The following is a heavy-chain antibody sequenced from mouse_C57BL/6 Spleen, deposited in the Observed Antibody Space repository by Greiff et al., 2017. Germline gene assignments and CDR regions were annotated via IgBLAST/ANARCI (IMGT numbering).Heavy chain of an antibody. CDR3: TRQRELTWFAY. CDR2: IYPGNSDT. CDR1: GYTFTSYW. Sequence: VQLQQSGTVLARPGASVKMSCKTSGYTFTSYWMHWVKQRPGEGLEWIGAIYPGNSDTSYNQKLKGKAKLTAVTSASTAYMELSSRTNEDSAVYYCTRQRELTWFAYWGQGTLVTVSA. J-gene: IGHJ3*01. V-gene: IGHV1-5*01.